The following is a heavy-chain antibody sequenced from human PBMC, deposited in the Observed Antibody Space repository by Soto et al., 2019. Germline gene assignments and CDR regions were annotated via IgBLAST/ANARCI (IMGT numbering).Heavy chain of an antibody. Sequence: TLSLTCTVSGGSFSGYFWTWIRQPPGKGLEWLAEINHSGITNYNPSVESRVSMSVDTSKNQFSLRLYSVTAADTAVYYCVRGPYNYNSRYFDYWGQGTLVTVSS. V-gene: IGHV4-34*01. CDR1: GGSFSGYF. D-gene: IGHD1-1*01. CDR3: VRGPYNYNSRYFDY. J-gene: IGHJ4*02. CDR2: INHSGIT.